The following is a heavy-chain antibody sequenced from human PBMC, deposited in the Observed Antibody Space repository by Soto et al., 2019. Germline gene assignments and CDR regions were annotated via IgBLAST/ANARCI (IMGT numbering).Heavy chain of an antibody. J-gene: IGHJ4*02. CDR1: GYLFTNYY. Sequence: ASVKVSCKASGYLFTNYYIHWVRQAPGRGLEWMGIVNPSGYTSTLAQKFQGRLTMTSDTSTSTVYMDLGSLTSEDTAVYYCARDLHGAFTTMVYWGQGTLVTVSS. CDR3: ARDLHGAFTTMVY. V-gene: IGHV1-46*01. CDR2: VNPSGYTS. D-gene: IGHD5-18*01.